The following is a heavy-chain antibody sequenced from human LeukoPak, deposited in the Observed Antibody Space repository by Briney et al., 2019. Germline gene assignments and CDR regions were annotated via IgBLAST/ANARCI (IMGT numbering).Heavy chain of an antibody. CDR3: AKEHMAAAVYYFDY. CDR2: ISGSSYYI. Sequence: GGSLRLSCVASGFTFSSYTINWVRQTPGKGLEWVSSISGSSYYIYYADSVRGRFTISRDNAENSVYLQMNSLRAEDTAVYYCAKEHMAAAVYYFDYWGQGTLVTVSS. V-gene: IGHV3-21*01. J-gene: IGHJ4*02. D-gene: IGHD2-15*01. CDR1: GFTFSSYT.